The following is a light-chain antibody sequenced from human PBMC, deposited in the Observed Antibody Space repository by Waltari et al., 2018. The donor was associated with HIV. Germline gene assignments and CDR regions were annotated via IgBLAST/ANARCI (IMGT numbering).Light chain of an antibody. J-gene: IGKJ3*01. CDR2: AAS. CDR1: QGINSD. Sequence: AIQMTQSPSSLSASVGDRVTITCRASQGINSDLGWYQEQPGKAPKVLIYAASTLQSGVPSRFSGSGSGTDFTLTITSLQPEDVATYYCLQDYSYPFTFGPGTKVTIK. V-gene: IGKV1-6*01. CDR3: LQDYSYPFT.